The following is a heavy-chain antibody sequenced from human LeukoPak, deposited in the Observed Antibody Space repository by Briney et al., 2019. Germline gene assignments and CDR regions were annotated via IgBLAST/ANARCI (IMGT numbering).Heavy chain of an antibody. D-gene: IGHD3-22*01. Sequence: PGGSLRLSCAASGFTFSNYWMSWARQAPGRGLEWVAAISYDGNNKYYADSVKGRFTISRDNSKNTLYLQMNSLRAEDTAVYYCARGPRFAIRLIVVVTKGHFDYWGQGTLVTVSS. CDR3: ARGPRFAIRLIVVVTKGHFDY. CDR1: GFTFSNYW. V-gene: IGHV3-30*03. J-gene: IGHJ4*02. CDR2: ISYDGNNK.